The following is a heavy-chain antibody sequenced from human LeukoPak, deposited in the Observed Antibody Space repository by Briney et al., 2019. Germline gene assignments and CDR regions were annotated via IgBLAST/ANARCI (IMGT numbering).Heavy chain of an antibody. D-gene: IGHD1-26*01. Sequence: GGSLRLSCAASGFTFSNAWMSWVRQAPGKGLEWVGRIKSKPDGGAIDYAAPVKGRFIISRDDSKDMLYLQMNSLKTEDTGVYYCTRDELELRQFGYWGQGTLVTVSS. J-gene: IGHJ4*02. CDR2: IKSKPDGGAI. V-gene: IGHV3-15*01. CDR1: GFTFSNAW. CDR3: TRDELELRQFGY.